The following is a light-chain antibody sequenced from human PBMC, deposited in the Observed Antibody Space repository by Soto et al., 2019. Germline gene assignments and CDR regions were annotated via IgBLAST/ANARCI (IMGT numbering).Light chain of an antibody. V-gene: IGLV1-40*01. J-gene: IGLJ3*02. CDR3: QSYDSSLSGSV. CDR1: SSNIGAGY. CDR2: GNS. Sequence: QSVLTQPPSVSGAPGQRVTISCTRSSSNIGAGYVHWYQQLPGTAPKLLIYGNSNRPSGVPDRFSGSKSGTSASLAITGLQAEDEADYHCQSYDSSLSGSVFGGGTKLTVL.